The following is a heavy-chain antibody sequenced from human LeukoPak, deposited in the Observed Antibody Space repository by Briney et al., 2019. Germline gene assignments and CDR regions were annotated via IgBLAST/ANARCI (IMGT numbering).Heavy chain of an antibody. CDR3: ARVDGGAAASIRDAFDI. CDR1: GLTFNNAW. V-gene: IGHV3-48*04. D-gene: IGHD6-13*01. J-gene: IGHJ3*02. CDR2: ISSSSSTI. Sequence: GGSLRLSCAASGLTFNNAWMNWVRQAPGRGLEWVSYISSSSSTIYYADSVKGRFTISRDNAKNSLYLQMNSLRAEDTAVYYCARVDGGAAASIRDAFDIWGQGTMVTVSS.